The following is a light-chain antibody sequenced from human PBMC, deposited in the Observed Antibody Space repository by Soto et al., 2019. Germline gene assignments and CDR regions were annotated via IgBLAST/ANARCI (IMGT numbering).Light chain of an antibody. Sequence: QSVLTQPPSVSGAPGQRVTISCTGSGSSIGAGYDVHWYQQLPGTAPKLLIYGNNNRPSGVPDRFSGSKSGTSASLAITGLQAEDEADYYCQSYDSSLRAVIFGGGTKVTV. CDR2: GNN. CDR1: GSSIGAGYD. V-gene: IGLV1-40*01. CDR3: QSYDSSLRAVI. J-gene: IGLJ2*01.